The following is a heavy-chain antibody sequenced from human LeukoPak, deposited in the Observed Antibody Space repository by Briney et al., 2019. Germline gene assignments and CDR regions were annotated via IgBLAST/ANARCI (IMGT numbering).Heavy chain of an antibody. J-gene: IGHJ4*02. V-gene: IGHV3-23*01. D-gene: IGHD3-22*01. CDR1: GFTFSSYW. CDR3: TKDYAAGGLVVITGIDY. Sequence: GGSLRLSCAASGFTFSSYWMSWVRQAPGKGLEWVSAISGRGDTTYYADSVKGRFTISRDNSKNTLYLQMNSLRAEDTAVYYCTKDYAAGGLVVITGIDYWGQGTLVTVSS. CDR2: ISGRGDTT.